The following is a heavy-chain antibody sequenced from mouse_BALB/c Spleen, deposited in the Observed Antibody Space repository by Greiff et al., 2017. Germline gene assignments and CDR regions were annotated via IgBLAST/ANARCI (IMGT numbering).Heavy chain of an antibody. Sequence: EVQRVESGAELVKPGASVKLSCTASGFNIKDTYMHWVKQRPEQGLEWIGRIDPANGNTKYDPKFQGKATITADTSSNTAYLQLSSLTSEDTAVYYCARRITTVVPWFAYWGQGTLVTVSA. CDR1: GFNIKDTY. D-gene: IGHD1-1*01. J-gene: IGHJ3*01. V-gene: IGHV14-3*02. CDR2: IDPANGNT. CDR3: ARRITTVVPWFAY.